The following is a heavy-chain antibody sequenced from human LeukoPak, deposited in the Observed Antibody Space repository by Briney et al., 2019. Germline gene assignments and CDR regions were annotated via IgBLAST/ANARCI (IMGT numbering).Heavy chain of an antibody. CDR1: GFTFSTYW. Sequence: GGSLILSCAASGFTFSTYWMHWVRQAPGKGLVWVSRINGDGSSTDYADSVKGRFTISRGNAKNTLYLQMNSLRAEDTAVYYCTRDEPSGSYYPVGCWGQGTLVTVSS. CDR2: INGDGSST. CDR3: TRDEPSGSYYPVGC. D-gene: IGHD1-26*01. V-gene: IGHV3-74*01. J-gene: IGHJ4*02.